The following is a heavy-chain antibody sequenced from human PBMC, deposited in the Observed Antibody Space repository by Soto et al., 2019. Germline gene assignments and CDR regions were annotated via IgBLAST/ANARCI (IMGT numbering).Heavy chain of an antibody. CDR2: ISGSGSTI. CDR1: GFTFSGYE. V-gene: IGHV3-48*03. CDR3: AREVVVFGVIIPTPMDV. Sequence: GGSLRLSCAVSGFTFSGYEMNWVRQAPGKGLEWVSYISGSGSTIYYADSVKGRFTISRDNAKDSLYLQMNSLRAEDTAVYYCAREVVVFGVIIPTPMDVWGQGTTVTVSS. J-gene: IGHJ6*02. D-gene: IGHD3-22*01.